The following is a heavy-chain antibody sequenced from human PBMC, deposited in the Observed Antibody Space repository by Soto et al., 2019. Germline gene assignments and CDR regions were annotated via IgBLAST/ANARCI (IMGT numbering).Heavy chain of an antibody. CDR1: GGSISSSSYY. CDR3: ARHLTSSSSYDWFDP. J-gene: IGHJ5*02. D-gene: IGHD6-6*01. V-gene: IGHV4-39*01. CDR2: IYYSGST. Sequence: SETLSLTRTVSGGSISSSSYYWGWIRQPPGKGLEWIGSIYYSGSTYYNPSLKSRVTISVDTSKNQFSLKLSSVTAADTAVYYCARHLTSSSSYDWFDPWGQGTLVTVSS.